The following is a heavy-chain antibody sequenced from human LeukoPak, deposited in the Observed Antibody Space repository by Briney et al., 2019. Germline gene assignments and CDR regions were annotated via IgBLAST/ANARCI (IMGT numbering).Heavy chain of an antibody. J-gene: IGHJ4*02. V-gene: IGHV1-69*01. CDR2: IIPIFGTA. D-gene: IGHD5-18*01. CDR3: ARDLGGYNYGWPYYFGY. CDR1: GGTFSSYA. Sequence: GSSVKVSCKASGGTFSSYAISWVRQAPGQGLEWMGGIIPIFGTANYAQEFQGRVTITADESTSTAYMELSSLRSEDTAVYYCARDLGGYNYGWPYYFGYWGQGTPVTVSS.